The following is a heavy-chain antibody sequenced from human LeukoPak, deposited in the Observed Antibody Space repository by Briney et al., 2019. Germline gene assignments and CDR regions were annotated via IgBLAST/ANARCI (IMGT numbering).Heavy chain of an antibody. CDR2: IYYSGST. Sequence: PSQTLSPTFTVVGASISSYYCTSIRQRPRKGLEWGGYIYYSGSTNYNPSLKSRVTMSADTSKNQFSLKLSSVTAADSAVYYCARSQSTRLRTVDFWGQGTLVTVSS. V-gene: IGHV4-59*01. CDR1: GASISSYY. J-gene: IGHJ4*02. CDR3: ARSQSTRLRTVDF. D-gene: IGHD5/OR15-5a*01.